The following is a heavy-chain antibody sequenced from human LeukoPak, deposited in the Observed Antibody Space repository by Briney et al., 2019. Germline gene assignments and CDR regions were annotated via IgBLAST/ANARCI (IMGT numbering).Heavy chain of an antibody. D-gene: IGHD3-3*01. CDR2: IKQDGSEK. J-gene: IGHJ3*02. Sequence: GGSLRLSCAASGFTFSSYWMIWVRQAPGKGLEGVANIKQDGSEKYYVDSVKRRFTISRDNAKNSLYLPMNSLRADDPALCYCSEDHNNFGVVIMDAFDIWGQGRMVTVSS. CDR3: SEDHNNFGVVIMDAFDI. V-gene: IGHV3-7*01. CDR1: GFTFSSYW.